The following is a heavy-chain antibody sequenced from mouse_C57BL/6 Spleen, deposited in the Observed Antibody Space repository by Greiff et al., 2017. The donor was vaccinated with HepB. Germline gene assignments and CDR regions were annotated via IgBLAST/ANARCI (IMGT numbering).Heavy chain of an antibody. V-gene: IGHV1-69*01. Sequence: VQLQQPGAELVMPGASVKLSCKASGYTFTSYWMHWVKQRPGQGLEWIGEIDPSDSYTNYNQKFKGKSTLTVDKSSSTAYMQLSSLTSEDSAVYYCAMRLGSSTYAMDYWGQGTSVTVSS. CDR1: GYTFTSYW. J-gene: IGHJ4*01. D-gene: IGHD1-1*01. CDR2: IDPSDSYT. CDR3: AMRLGSSTYAMDY.